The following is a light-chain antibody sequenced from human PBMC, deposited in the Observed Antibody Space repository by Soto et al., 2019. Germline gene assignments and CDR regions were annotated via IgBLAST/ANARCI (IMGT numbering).Light chain of an antibody. CDR2: GAS. J-gene: IGKJ3*01. CDR3: QHIFMYPPT. V-gene: IGKV1-9*01. Sequence: IQLTQSPSSLSESVGDRVTITCRASQGIINYLAWYQQKPGKSPKLLIYGASTVQSGVPSRFGGSGSGTEITLTVSSLQPEDFATYYCQHIFMYPPTFGHGPKVDI. CDR1: QGIINY.